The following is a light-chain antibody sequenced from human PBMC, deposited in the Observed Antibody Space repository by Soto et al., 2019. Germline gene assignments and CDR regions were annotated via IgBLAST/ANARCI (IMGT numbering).Light chain of an antibody. J-gene: IGKJ2*01. CDR3: HLYGTTPNT. CDR1: QSVSSNY. CDR2: DAS. Sequence: EIVLTQAPATLSLSPGERATLSCGASQSVSSNYLAWYQRKPGLAPRILIYDASSRATGVPDRFSGSGSGTDFTLTISRLEPEDFAVYYCHLYGTTPNTFGQGNKLEIK. V-gene: IGKV3D-20*01.